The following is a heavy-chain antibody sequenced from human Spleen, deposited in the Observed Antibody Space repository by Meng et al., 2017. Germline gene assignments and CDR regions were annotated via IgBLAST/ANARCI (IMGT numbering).Heavy chain of an antibody. V-gene: IGHV1-3*01. Sequence: QVQLVQSGAEGKKPGASVKVSCKASGYTFTSYAMYWVRQAPGQRLEWMGWINGGNGNTKYSQKFQGRVTITRDTSATTAYMELSSLSSEDTAVYYCARELSRYYFDYWGQGTLVTVSS. CDR1: GYTFTSYA. J-gene: IGHJ4*02. D-gene: IGHD3-3*02. CDR2: INGGNGNT. CDR3: ARELSRYYFDY.